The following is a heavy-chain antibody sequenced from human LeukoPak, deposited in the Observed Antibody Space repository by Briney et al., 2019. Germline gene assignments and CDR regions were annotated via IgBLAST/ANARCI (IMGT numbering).Heavy chain of an antibody. CDR3: ARDHNYFDTTAYYGMDC. V-gene: IGHV1-2*02. D-gene: IGHD3-22*01. Sequence: ASVKVSCKASGYSFSGHYIHWVRRAPGQGLEWMGWINPNSGATNYAQKFQGTVTMTRDTSTNTAYMQLSRLRSDDTAVYYCARDHNYFDTTAYYGMDCWGQGTLVTVSS. CDR1: GYSFSGHY. CDR2: INPNSGAT. J-gene: IGHJ4*02.